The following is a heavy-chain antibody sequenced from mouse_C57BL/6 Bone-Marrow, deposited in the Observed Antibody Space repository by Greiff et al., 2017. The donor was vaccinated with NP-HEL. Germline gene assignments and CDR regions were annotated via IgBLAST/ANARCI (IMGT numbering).Heavy chain of an antibody. CDR2: ISDGGSYT. D-gene: IGHD1-1*01. CDR1: GFTFSSYA. CDR3: AREGYYGSLYYFDY. J-gene: IGHJ2*01. Sequence: EVQGVESGGGLVKPGGSLKLSCAASGFTFSSYAMSWVRQTPEKRLEWVATISDGGSYTYYPDNVKGRFTISRDNAKNNLYLQMSHLKSEDTAMYYCAREGYYGSLYYFDYWGQGTTLTVSS. V-gene: IGHV5-4*01.